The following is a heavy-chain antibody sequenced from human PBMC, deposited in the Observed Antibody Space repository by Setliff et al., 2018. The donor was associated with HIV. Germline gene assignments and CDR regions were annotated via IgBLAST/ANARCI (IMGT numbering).Heavy chain of an antibody. V-gene: IGHV1-2*02. Sequence: ASVMVSCKASGYTFTGYYVHWVRQVPGRGLEWMGWINPSSGATNFAQNFQGRVTMTRYTSITTVYLELIRLRSDDTAVDYCAREVHDHTNRLYYYDYIDVWAKGTPVTVSS. CDR2: INPSSGAT. J-gene: IGHJ6*03. D-gene: IGHD2-8*01. CDR3: AREVHDHTNRLYYYDYIDV. CDR1: GYTFTGYY.